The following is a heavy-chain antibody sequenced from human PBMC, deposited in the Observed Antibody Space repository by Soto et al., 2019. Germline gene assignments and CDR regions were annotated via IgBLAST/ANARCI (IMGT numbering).Heavy chain of an antibody. D-gene: IGHD6-19*01. Sequence: QVQLQESGPGLLKPSQTLSLTCTVSGGSISSSDYYWSWIRQHPGKGLEWIGYIYYSGSDYYNPPLKSRVTISADTSKNQCCLKVTSVTAADTAVYYCAREVSSNSRGWYTVLVRWFDPWGQGNLVTVSS. CDR1: GGSISSSDYY. J-gene: IGHJ5*02. CDR3: AREVSSNSRGWYTVLVRWFDP. V-gene: IGHV4-31*03. CDR2: IYYSGSD.